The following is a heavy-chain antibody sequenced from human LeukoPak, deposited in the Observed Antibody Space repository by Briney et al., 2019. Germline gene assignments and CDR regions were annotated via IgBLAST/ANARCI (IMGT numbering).Heavy chain of an antibody. CDR1: GFTLSSYS. V-gene: IGHV3-23*01. Sequence: GGSLRLSCAASGFTLSSYSMSWVRQAPGKGLECVSVITGIGGRTYYADPVKGWFTISRDISKNTLYLQMNSLRVEDTAVYFCARGIAADHPHSSKDWGQGTLVTVSS. CDR2: ITGIGGRT. D-gene: IGHD6-13*01. J-gene: IGHJ4*02. CDR3: ARGIAADHPHSSKD.